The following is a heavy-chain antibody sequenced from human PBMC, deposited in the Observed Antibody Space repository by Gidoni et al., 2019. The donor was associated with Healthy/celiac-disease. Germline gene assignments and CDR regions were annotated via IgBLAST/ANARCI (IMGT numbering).Heavy chain of an antibody. CDR2: ISAYNGNT. CDR1: GYTFTSYG. Sequence: QVQLVQSGAEVKKPGASVKVSCKASGYTFTSYGISWVRQAPGQGLEWMGWISAYNGNTNYAQKLQGRVTMTTDTSTSTAYMELRSLRSDDTAVYYCARAGDTHYDFGVVGYYYYYMDVWGKGTTVTVSS. V-gene: IGHV1-18*01. CDR3: ARAGDTHYDFGVVGYYYYYMDV. J-gene: IGHJ6*03. D-gene: IGHD3-3*01.